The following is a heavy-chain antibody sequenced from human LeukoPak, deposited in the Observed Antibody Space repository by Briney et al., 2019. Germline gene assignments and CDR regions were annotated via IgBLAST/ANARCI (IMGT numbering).Heavy chain of an antibody. CDR1: GFTFSSYA. CDR2: ISGSGGTT. Sequence: PGGSLRLSCAASGFTFSSYAMSWVRLAPGKRLEWVSAISGSGGTTYDADSVKDRFTIPRDNSENTLYLQMSSLRVEDTAIYYCAKSRYSTSNCPFDNWGQGTLVTVSS. V-gene: IGHV3-23*01. D-gene: IGHD2/OR15-2a*01. J-gene: IGHJ4*02. CDR3: AKSRYSTSNCPFDN.